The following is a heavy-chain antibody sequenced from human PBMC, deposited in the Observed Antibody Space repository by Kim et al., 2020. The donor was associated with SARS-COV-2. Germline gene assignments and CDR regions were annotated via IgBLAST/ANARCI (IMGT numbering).Heavy chain of an antibody. J-gene: IGHJ5*02. Sequence: GGSLRLSCAASGFTFSSYGMHWVRQAPGKGLEWVAVISYDGSNKYYADSVTGRFTISRDNSKNTLYLQMNSLRAEDTAVYYCAKDLSMKICSSTSCHHPGVWFCPWGQGTLVTVSS. D-gene: IGHD2-2*01. CDR1: GFTFSSYG. CDR2: ISYDGSNK. V-gene: IGHV3-30*18. CDR3: AKDLSMKICSSTSCHHPGVWFCP.